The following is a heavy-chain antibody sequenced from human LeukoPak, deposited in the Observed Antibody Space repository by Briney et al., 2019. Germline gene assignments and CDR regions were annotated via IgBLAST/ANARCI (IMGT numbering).Heavy chain of an antibody. CDR1: GFTFTNYP. CDR2: ISGSGGNT. V-gene: IGHV3-23*01. J-gene: IGHJ4*02. CDR3: ARERITTTAFDC. Sequence: GGSLRLSCAASGFTFTNYPMNWVRQAPGKGLEWVSDISGSGGNTHYADSVKGRFTISRDNSKNTLYLQMNSLRAEDTAIYYCARERITTTAFDCWGQGTLVTVSS. D-gene: IGHD4-17*01.